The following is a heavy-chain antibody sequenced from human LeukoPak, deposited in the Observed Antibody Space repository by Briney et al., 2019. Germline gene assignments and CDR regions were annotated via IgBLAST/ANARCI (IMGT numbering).Heavy chain of an antibody. J-gene: IGHJ6*03. CDR1: GYTFTSYG. D-gene: IGHD2-15*01. CDR2: ISAYNGNT. Sequence: ASVNLSCTSSGYTFTSYGISWVRQAPGQGHGWMGWISAYNGNTNYSKKLQGRVTMTTDTSTSTAYMELRSLRSDDTAVYYCARDGGLYCSGGSCYSSYYYYYMDVWGKGTTVTVSS. V-gene: IGHV1-18*01. CDR3: ARDGGLYCSGGSCYSSYYYYYMDV.